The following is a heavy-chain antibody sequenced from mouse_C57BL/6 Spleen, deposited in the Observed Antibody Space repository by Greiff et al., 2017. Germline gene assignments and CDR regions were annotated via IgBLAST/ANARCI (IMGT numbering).Heavy chain of an antibody. CDR1: GFNIKDDY. D-gene: IGHD2-1*01. CDR2: IAPENGDT. CDR3: TTGCNYDGFAY. Sequence: EVQLVESGAELVRPGASVKLSCTASGFNIKDDYMPWVKQRPEQGLEWIGCIAPENGDTEYASKFQGKDTITAYTSSNTAYLQLSSLTSEDTAVYYCTTGCNYDGFAYWGQGTLVTVSA. V-gene: IGHV14-4*01. J-gene: IGHJ3*01.